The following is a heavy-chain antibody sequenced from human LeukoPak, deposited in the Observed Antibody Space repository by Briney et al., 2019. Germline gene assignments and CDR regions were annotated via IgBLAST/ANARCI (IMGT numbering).Heavy chain of an antibody. Sequence: GASVKVSCKASGGTFSSYAISWVRQAPGQGLEWMGGIIPIFGTANYAQKFQGRVTMTTDTSTSTAYMELRSLTSDDTAVYYCARDLSASLPDYWGQGTLVTVSS. CDR3: ARDLSASLPDY. V-gene: IGHV1-69*05. D-gene: IGHD1-26*01. CDR1: GGTFSSYA. CDR2: IIPIFGTA. J-gene: IGHJ4*02.